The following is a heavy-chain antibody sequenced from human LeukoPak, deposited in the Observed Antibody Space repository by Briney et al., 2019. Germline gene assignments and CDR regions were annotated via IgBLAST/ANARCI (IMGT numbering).Heavy chain of an antibody. CDR3: ACLEGYC. V-gene: IGHV4-59*08. J-gene: IGHJ4*02. CDR1: GGSISSYY. Sequence: KPSETLSLTCNVSGGSISSYYGSWIRQPPGKGLEWIGYIHYSGSTNYNPSLKSRLTTSVDTSKNQFSLKLSSVTAADTAVYYCACLEGYCGGQGTLVT. D-gene: IGHD2-15*01. CDR2: IHYSGST.